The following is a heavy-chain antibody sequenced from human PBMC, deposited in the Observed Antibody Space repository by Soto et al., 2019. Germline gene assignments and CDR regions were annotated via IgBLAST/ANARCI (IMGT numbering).Heavy chain of an antibody. D-gene: IGHD1-1*01. V-gene: IGHV5-51*01. CDR2: IYPGDSDT. CDR1: GYSFTSYW. Sequence: GESLKISCKGSGYSFTSYWIGWVRQMPGKGLEWMGIIYPGDSDTRYSPSFQGQVTISADKSISTAYLQWSSLKASDTAMYYCARLASWNQGNDRFDYWGQGTLVTVSS. CDR3: ARLASWNQGNDRFDY. J-gene: IGHJ4*02.